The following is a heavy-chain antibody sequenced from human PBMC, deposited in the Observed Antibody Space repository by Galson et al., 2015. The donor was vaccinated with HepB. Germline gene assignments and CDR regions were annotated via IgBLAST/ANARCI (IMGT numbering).Heavy chain of an antibody. J-gene: IGHJ4*02. CDR2: FYYSGTT. Sequence: SETLSLTCTVSGGSISSSSYYWGWIRQPPGKGLEWIGSFYYSGTTYYNPSLKSRITISVDTSKNQFSLRLSSVTAADTAVYYCARSSDMVATYYWGQGTLVTVSS. CDR3: ARSSDMVATYY. D-gene: IGHD5-12*01. CDR1: GGSISSSSYY. V-gene: IGHV4-39*01.